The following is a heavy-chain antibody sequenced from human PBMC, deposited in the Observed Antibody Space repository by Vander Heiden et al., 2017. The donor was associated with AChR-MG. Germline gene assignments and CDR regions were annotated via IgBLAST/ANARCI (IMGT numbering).Heavy chain of an antibody. Sequence: EVHLVESGGDLVQPGGSLRLSCAASGFTFSSHSLSWVRQAPGKGLELFSCISSSTSTIYYADSVKGRFTISRDNAKNSLYLQMNSLRAEDTAVYYCVRGARVSDFWGQGTLVTVSS. CDR3: VRGARVSDF. J-gene: IGHJ4*02. V-gene: IGHV3-48*01. CDR1: GFTFSSHS. CDR2: ISSSTSTI.